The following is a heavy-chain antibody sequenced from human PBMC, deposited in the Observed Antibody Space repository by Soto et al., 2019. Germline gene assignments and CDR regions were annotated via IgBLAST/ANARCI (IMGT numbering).Heavy chain of an antibody. CDR2: IYYSGST. J-gene: IGHJ4*02. CDR3: ARDRDSSIDY. V-gene: IGHV4-61*01. CDR1: GGSVSSGSYY. Sequence: SETLSLTCTVSGGSVSSGSYYWSWIRQPPGKGLEWIGYIYYSGSTNYNPSLKSRVTISVDTSKNQFSLKLSSVTAADTAVYYCARDRDSSIDYWGQGTLVTVSS. D-gene: IGHD6-13*01.